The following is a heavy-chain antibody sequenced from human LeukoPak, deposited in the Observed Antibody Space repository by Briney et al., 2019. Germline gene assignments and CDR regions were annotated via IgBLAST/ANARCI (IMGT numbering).Heavy chain of an antibody. CDR1: GVSFSGYY. CDR3: ARRAAMVRGVINY. D-gene: IGHD3-10*01. Sequence: SETLSLTCAVYGVSFSGYYWSWIRQPPGKGLEWIGEINRSGSTNYNPSLKSRVTISVDMSKNQFSLKLSSVTAADTAVYYCARRAAMVRGVINYWGQGTLVTVSS. V-gene: IGHV4-34*01. CDR2: INRSGST. J-gene: IGHJ4*02.